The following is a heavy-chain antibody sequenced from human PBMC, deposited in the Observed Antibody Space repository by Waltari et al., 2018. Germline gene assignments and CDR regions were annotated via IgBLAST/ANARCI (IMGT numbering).Heavy chain of an antibody. J-gene: IGHJ4*02. Sequence: QVQLVQSGAEVKKPGSSVKVSCKASGGTFSSYAISWVRQAPGQGLEWMGGIIPIFGTANYAKKFQGRVTITADESTSTAYMELSSLRSEDTAVYYCARGDLIGYCSGGSCYAVDYWGQGTLVTVSS. CDR2: IIPIFGTA. CDR3: ARGDLIGYCSGGSCYAVDY. V-gene: IGHV1-69*12. CDR1: GGTFSSYA. D-gene: IGHD2-15*01.